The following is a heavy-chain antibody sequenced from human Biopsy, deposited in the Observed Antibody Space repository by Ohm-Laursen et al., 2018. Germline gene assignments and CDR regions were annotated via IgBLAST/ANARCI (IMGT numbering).Heavy chain of an antibody. CDR3: ATGPKRLTGTSYFES. CDR2: INHRGST. D-gene: IGHD1-7*01. Sequence: TLSLTCAVYGGSFSGYYWSWIRQPPGKGLEWIGEINHRGSTNYNPSLKSRVTISVDTSKNQFSLKLRSVTAADTAVYYCATGPKRLTGTSYFESWGRGILVTVSS. CDR1: GGSFSGYY. J-gene: IGHJ4*02. V-gene: IGHV4-34*01.